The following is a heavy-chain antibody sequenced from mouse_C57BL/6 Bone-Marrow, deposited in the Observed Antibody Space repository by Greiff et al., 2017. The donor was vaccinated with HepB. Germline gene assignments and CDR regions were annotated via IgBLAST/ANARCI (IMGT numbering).Heavy chain of an antibody. CDR3: ARQGGYYEAMDY. Sequence: QVQLQQSGAELVKPGDSVKMSCKASGYTFTTYPIEWMQQNHGKSLEWIGNFHTSNDATKYDEKFKGKATLTVEKSSSTVYLELSRLTSDVSAVYDCARQGGYYEAMDYWGQGTSVTVSS. CDR1: GYTFTTYP. V-gene: IGHV1-47*01. D-gene: IGHD2-3*01. CDR2: FHTSNDAT. J-gene: IGHJ4*01.